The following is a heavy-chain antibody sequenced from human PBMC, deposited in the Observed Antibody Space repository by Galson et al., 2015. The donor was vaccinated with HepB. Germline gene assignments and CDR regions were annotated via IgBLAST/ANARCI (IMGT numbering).Heavy chain of an antibody. CDR3: ARDRIAAAGTWYFDL. CDR1: GFTFSSYS. V-gene: IGHV3-48*01. CDR2: ISSSSSTI. Sequence: SLRLSCAASGFTFSSYSMNWVRQAPGKGLEWVSYISSSSSTIYYAVSVKGRFTISRDNAKNSLYLQMNSLRAEDTAVYYCARDRIAAAGTWYFDLWGCGTLVTVSS. D-gene: IGHD6-13*01. J-gene: IGHJ2*01.